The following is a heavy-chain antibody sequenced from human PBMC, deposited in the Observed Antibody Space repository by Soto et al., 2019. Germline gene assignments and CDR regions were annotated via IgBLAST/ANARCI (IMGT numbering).Heavy chain of an antibody. CDR3: AKPYDSSGYYYPDYFDY. CDR1: GFTFSSYA. CDR2: ISGSGGST. D-gene: IGHD3-22*01. V-gene: IGHV3-23*01. J-gene: IGHJ4*02. Sequence: GGSLRLSCAASGFTFSSYAMTWVRQAPGKGLEWVSVISGSGGSTYYADSVKGRFTISRDNSKNTLYLQMNSLRAEDTAVYFCAKPYDSSGYYYPDYFDYWGQGTLVTVSS.